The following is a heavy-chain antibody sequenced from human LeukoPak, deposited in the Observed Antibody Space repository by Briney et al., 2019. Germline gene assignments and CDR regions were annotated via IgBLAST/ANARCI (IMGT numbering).Heavy chain of an antibody. D-gene: IGHD3-22*01. CDR3: ARDLYFPDTSGYKDY. Sequence: SETLSLTCTVSGGSISSSSYYWVWIRQPPGKGLEWIGTVYYSGSTYCNPSLKSRVTISLDTSKNQFSLKLSSVTAADTAIYYCARDLYFPDTSGYKDYWGQGILVTVSS. J-gene: IGHJ4*02. CDR2: VYYSGST. CDR1: GGSISSSSYY. V-gene: IGHV4-39*07.